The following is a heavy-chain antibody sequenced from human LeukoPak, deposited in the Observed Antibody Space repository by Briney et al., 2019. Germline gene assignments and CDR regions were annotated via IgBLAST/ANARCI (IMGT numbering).Heavy chain of an antibody. CDR2: IYYSGST. D-gene: IGHD4-17*01. CDR1: GGSIRSHY. CDR3: ARVPDYGDYNWFDP. Sequence: SETLSLTCTVSGGSIRSHYWSWIRQPPGKGLEWIGYIYYSGSTNYNPSLKSRVTISVDTSKNQFSLKLSSVTAADTAVYYCARVPDYGDYNWFDPWGQGTLVTVSS. V-gene: IGHV4-59*11. J-gene: IGHJ5*02.